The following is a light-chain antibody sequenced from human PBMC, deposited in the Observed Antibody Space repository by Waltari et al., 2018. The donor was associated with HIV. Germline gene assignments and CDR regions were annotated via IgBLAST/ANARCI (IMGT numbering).Light chain of an antibody. V-gene: IGKV3-15*01. CDR2: GAS. Sequence: MTQSPSLLSASTGERATLSCRASQSVSSNLAWYQQKPGQAPRLLIYGASTRATGIPARFSGSGSGTEFTLTISSLQSEDFAVYYCQQYNNWPPWTFGQGTKVEIK. CDR3: QQYNNWPPWT. J-gene: IGKJ1*01. CDR1: QSVSSN.